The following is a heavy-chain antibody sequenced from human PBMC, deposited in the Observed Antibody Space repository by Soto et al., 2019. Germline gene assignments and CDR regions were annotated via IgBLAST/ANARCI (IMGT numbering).Heavy chain of an antibody. CDR2: INHSGST. Sequence: PSETLSLTCDVYGGSFSGYYWSWIRQPPGKGLEWIGEINHSGSTNYNPSLKSRVTISVDTSKNQFSLKLSSVTAADTAVYYCARGRNIVVVPAAKLYYMDVWGKGTTVTVSS. CDR3: ARGRNIVVVPAAKLYYMDV. D-gene: IGHD2-2*01. CDR1: GGSFSGYY. J-gene: IGHJ6*03. V-gene: IGHV4-34*01.